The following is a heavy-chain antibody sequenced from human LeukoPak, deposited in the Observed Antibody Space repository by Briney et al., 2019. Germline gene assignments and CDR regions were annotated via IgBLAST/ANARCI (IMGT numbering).Heavy chain of an antibody. CDR3: ARGLSSGWSVFYYYYGMDV. Sequence: GASVKVSCKASGYTFTSYGISWVRQAPGQGLEWMGWISAYNGNTNYAQKLQGRVTMTTDTSTSTAYTELRSLRSDDTAVYYCARGLSSGWSVFYYYYGMDVWGQGTTVTVSS. CDR2: ISAYNGNT. V-gene: IGHV1-18*01. J-gene: IGHJ6*02. D-gene: IGHD6-19*01. CDR1: GYTFTSYG.